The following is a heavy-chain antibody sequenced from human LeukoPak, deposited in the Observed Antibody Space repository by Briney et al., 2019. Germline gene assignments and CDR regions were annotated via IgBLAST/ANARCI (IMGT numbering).Heavy chain of an antibody. Sequence: ASDKVSCKASGYTFSTYGISWVRQAPGQGLEWMGWILPYSGNTNYAQKLQGRVSVTTDTSTATAYMELRSLTSDDTAVYYCAKDRRGSRNSLDVWGQGTTITVS. CDR1: GYTFSTYG. CDR3: AKDRRGSRNSLDV. J-gene: IGHJ6*02. V-gene: IGHV1-18*01. CDR2: ILPYSGNT. D-gene: IGHD3-16*01.